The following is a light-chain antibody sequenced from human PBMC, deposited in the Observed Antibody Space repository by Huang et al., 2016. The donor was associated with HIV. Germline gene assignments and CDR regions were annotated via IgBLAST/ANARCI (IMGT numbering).Light chain of an antibody. Sequence: EIVMTQSPATLSVSPGERATLSCRASQSISRNLAWYRQIPGQAPWLLIYGASTRATGVPARFSGSGSGTEFTLTINSLQSEDFAVYYCQQYNNWPRTFGQGTKVEI. J-gene: IGKJ1*01. CDR2: GAS. CDR3: QQYNNWPRT. CDR1: QSISRN. V-gene: IGKV3-15*01.